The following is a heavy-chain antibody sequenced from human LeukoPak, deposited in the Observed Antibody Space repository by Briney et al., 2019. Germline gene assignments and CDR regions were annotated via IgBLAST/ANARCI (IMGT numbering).Heavy chain of an antibody. D-gene: IGHD6-13*01. CDR2: TYYRSKWYY. Sequence: SQTPSLTCAISGDSVSSNTAAWNWIRQSPSRGLEWLGRTYYRSKWYYDYTISVKSRITINPDTSKNQFSLQLNSVTPEDTAVYYCTRETEYSSSIPFDCWGQGTLVTVCS. CDR3: TRETEYSSSIPFDC. J-gene: IGHJ4*02. V-gene: IGHV6-1*01. CDR1: GDSVSSNTAA.